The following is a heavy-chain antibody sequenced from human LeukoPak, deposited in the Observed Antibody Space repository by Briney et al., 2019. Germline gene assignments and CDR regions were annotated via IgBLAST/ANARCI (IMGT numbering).Heavy chain of an antibody. V-gene: IGHV4-59*01. CDR2: ICRGETI. CDR1: GGSINNDY. J-gene: IGHJ5*02. Sequence: SETLSHTCAVSGGSINNDYWNWIRQPPGQGLEWIGFICRGETINYNPSLKGRVAISVDTSKNQFSLRLTSVTAADTAVYYCAKNANGLGDVNWFDPWGQGTLVTVSS. CDR3: AKNANGLGDVNWFDP. D-gene: IGHD2-8*01.